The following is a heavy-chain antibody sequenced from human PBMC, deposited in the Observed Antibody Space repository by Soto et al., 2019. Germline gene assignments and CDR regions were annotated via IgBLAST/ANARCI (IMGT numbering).Heavy chain of an antibody. J-gene: IGHJ2*01. CDR1: GFTFNSYW. V-gene: IGHV3-74*01. Sequence: EVQLVESGGGLVQPGGSLTLSCAASGFTFNSYWMHWVRQAPGKGVVWVSRINPDGRVTNYADSVKARFTISRDNAKNTLYLQMNSLRPEDTAVYYCARVGQGAGYFDLWGRGTLVTVSS. CDR2: INPDGRVT. D-gene: IGHD1-26*01. CDR3: ARVGQGAGYFDL.